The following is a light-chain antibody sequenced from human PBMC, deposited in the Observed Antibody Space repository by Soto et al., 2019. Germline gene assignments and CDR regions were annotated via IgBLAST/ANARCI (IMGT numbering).Light chain of an antibody. CDR3: QQSYSTPYT. CDR1: QSISNY. Sequence: DIQMTQSPSSLSASVGDRVSITCRASQSISNYLNWYQQKPGKAPKLLIYAASSLQSGVPSRFSGSGSGTDFTLSISSLQPEDFATYSCQQSYSTPYTFGLGTKLEIK. J-gene: IGKJ2*01. CDR2: AAS. V-gene: IGKV1-39*01.